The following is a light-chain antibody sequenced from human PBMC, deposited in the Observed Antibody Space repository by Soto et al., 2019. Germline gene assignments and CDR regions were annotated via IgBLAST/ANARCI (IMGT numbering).Light chain of an antibody. V-gene: IGLV2-14*03. J-gene: IGLJ1*01. CDR1: SSDFGDFNY. Sequence: QSALTQPASVSGSPGQSLTISCTGTSSDFGDFNYVFWYQQHPGKAPKLLIYDVSNRPSGVSNRFSGSKSGDTASLTISGLQAEDEADYYCTSYTTSITYVFGTGTKLTVL. CDR2: DVS. CDR3: TSYTTSITYV.